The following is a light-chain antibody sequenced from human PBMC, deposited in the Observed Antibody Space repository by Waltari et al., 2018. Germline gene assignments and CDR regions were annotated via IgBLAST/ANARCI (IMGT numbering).Light chain of an antibody. V-gene: IGKV1-5*03. CDR3: QHFNSYPFI. CDR2: MAS. CDR1: QSIGNY. J-gene: IGKJ2*01. Sequence: DIQMTQSPSTLSASVGDRVTITCRASQSIGNYLAWYPQKPVKAPKLLIFMASTLQREVPSRFSGSGSGTEFALTISGLQADDFATYFCQHFNSYPFIFGRGTKLEIK.